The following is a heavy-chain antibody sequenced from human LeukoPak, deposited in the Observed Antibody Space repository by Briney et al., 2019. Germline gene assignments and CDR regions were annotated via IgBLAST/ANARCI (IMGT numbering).Heavy chain of an antibody. D-gene: IGHD6-13*01. CDR1: GFTFSSYS. V-gene: IGHV3-21*01. Sequence: GGSLRLSCAASGFTFSSYSMSWVRQAPGKGLEWVSSISSSSSYIYYADSVKGRFTISRDNAKNSLYLQMNSLRAEDTAVYYCERGTGDSSSWYGYYYYYGMDVWGQGTTVTVSS. J-gene: IGHJ6*02. CDR3: ERGTGDSSSWYGYYYYYGMDV. CDR2: ISSSSSYI.